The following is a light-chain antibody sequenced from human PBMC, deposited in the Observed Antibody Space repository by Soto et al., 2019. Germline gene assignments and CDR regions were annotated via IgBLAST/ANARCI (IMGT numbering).Light chain of an antibody. Sequence: GDRVTILCQASQDITNYLNWYQQKTGKAPKLLIHDSSNLETGVPSRFSGSGSGTYFSFTISSLQPEDIATYYCQQFDTLPLTFGQGTRVEIK. CDR3: QQFDTLPLT. CDR2: DSS. CDR1: QDITNY. V-gene: IGKV1-33*01. J-gene: IGKJ5*01.